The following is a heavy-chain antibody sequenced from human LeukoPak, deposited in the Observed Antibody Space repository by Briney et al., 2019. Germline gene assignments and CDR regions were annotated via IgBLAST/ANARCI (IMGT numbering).Heavy chain of an antibody. Sequence: GGSLRLSCAASGFTFDDYAMHWVRQAPGKGLEWVPGISWNSGSIGYADSVKGRFTISRDNAKNSLYLQMNSLRAEDTALYYCAKDRGLEDYYDSSGFSYGMDVWGQGTTVTVSS. CDR2: ISWNSGSI. V-gene: IGHV3-9*01. D-gene: IGHD3-22*01. CDR3: AKDRGLEDYYDSSGFSYGMDV. CDR1: GFTFDDYA. J-gene: IGHJ6*02.